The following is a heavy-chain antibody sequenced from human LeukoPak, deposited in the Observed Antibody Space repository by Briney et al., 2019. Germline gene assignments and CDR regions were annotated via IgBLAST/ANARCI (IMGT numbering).Heavy chain of an antibody. D-gene: IGHD2-2*02. CDR2: IKQDGSEK. Sequence: GGSLRLSCAASGFTFSSYWMSWVRQARGKGLEWVANIKQDGSEKYYVDSVKGRFTISRDNAKNSLYLQMNSLRAEDTAVYYCARVAGYCSSTSCDNPYDYWGQGTLVTVSS. CDR3: ARVAGYCSSTSCDNPYDY. CDR1: GFTFSSYW. V-gene: IGHV3-7*03. J-gene: IGHJ4*02.